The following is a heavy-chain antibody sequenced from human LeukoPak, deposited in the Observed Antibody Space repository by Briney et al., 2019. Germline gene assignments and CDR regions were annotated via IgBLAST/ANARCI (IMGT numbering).Heavy chain of an antibody. D-gene: IGHD3-22*01. CDR1: GFTFSSYW. CDR3: AKARRYYDSSGYPY. CDR2: INGDGRNI. V-gene: IGHV3-74*01. Sequence: GGSLRLSCVASGFTFSSYWMHWVRQDPRKGLAWVSRINGDGRNINYADSVRGRFTISRDNSKNTLYLQMNSLRAEDTAVYYCAKARRYYDSSGYPYWGQGTLVTVSS. J-gene: IGHJ4*02.